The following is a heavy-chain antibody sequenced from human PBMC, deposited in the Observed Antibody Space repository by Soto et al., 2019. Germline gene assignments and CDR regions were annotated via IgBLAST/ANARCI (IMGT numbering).Heavy chain of an antibody. Sequence: PSETLSLTCTVSGGSISQLGWSWIRQPPGKGLEWIGYIYSSGSTYYNPSLKSRVTISVDTPKNQFSLKLSSVTAADTAVYYCARVVRASAFDIWGQGTMVTVSS. CDR3: ARVVRASAFDI. V-gene: IGHV4-59*11. CDR2: IYSSGST. CDR1: GGSISQLG. J-gene: IGHJ3*02. D-gene: IGHD2-21*01.